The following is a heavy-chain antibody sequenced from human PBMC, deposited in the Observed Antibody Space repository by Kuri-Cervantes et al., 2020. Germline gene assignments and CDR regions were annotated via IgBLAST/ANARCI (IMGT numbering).Heavy chain of an antibody. CDR3: ARDPPYDSSGYYYGAHAFDI. CDR1: GYTFTSYY. D-gene: IGHD3-22*01. J-gene: IGHJ3*02. CDR2: INPSGGST. Sequence: ASVKVSCKASGYTFTSYYMHWVRQAPGQGLEWMGIINPSGGSTTYAQKFQGRITMTRDTPTSTVYMELSSLRSEDTAVYYCARDPPYDSSGYYYGAHAFDIWGQGTMVTVSS. V-gene: IGHV1-46*01.